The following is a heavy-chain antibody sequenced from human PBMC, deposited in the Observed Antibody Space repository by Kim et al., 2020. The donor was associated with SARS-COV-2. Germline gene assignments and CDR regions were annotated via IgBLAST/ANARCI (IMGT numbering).Heavy chain of an antibody. CDR3: ARASPGVTMSD. D-gene: IGHD3-22*01. J-gene: IGHJ4*02. CDR1: GFTFSNFG. CDR2: IWYDGSKR. V-gene: IGHV3-33*01. Sequence: GGSLRLSCAASGFTFSNFGIHWVRQAPGKGLEWVAVIWYDGSKRYYADSVKGRFIISRDDSKNTLYLQMNSLTAEDTAIFFCARASPGVTMSDWGQGTLVTVSS.